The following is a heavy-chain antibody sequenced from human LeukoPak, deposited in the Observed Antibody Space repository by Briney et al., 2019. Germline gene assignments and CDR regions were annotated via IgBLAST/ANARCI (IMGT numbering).Heavy chain of an antibody. CDR2: IKQDGSEK. CDR3: ARAGKEGK. V-gene: IGHV3-7*03. Sequence: GGSLRLSCAGSGFTFSTYWMSWVRQAPGKGLEWVANIKQDGSEKNYVDSVKGRFTISRDNAKNSLYLQMNSLRAEDTAVYYCARAGKEGKWGQGTLVTVSS. CDR1: GFTFSTYW. J-gene: IGHJ4*02. D-gene: IGHD1-14*01.